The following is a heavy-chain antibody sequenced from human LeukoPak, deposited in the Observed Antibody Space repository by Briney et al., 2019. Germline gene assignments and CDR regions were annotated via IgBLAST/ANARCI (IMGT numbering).Heavy chain of an antibody. V-gene: IGHV3-11*01. CDR1: GFTFSDFH. CDR2: ISDTGITI. J-gene: IGHJ4*02. D-gene: IGHD3-3*01. CDR3: ARGLHYDLWSGYYSTFDY. Sequence: GGSLRLSCAASGFTFSDFHMSWVRQAPGKGLEWLSYISDTGITIYYAASVKGRFTISRDNTNNSLYLQMNSLSTEDTAVYYCARGLHYDLWSGYYSTFDYWGLGSQVTVSS.